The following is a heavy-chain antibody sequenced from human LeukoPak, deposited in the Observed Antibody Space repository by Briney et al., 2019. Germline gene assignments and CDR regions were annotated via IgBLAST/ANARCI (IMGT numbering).Heavy chain of an antibody. CDR2: ISGSGGST. CDR3: AKDNNYYYYYMDV. V-gene: IGHV3-23*01. J-gene: IGHJ6*03. Sequence: GGSLRLSCAASGFTFSNFGMSWVRQAPGKGLEWVSVISGSGGSTCYADSVKGRFTISRDNSKNTLYLQMNSLRADDTAVYYCAKDNNYYYYYMDVWGKGTTVTISS. D-gene: IGHD2/OR15-2a*01. CDR1: GFTFSNFG.